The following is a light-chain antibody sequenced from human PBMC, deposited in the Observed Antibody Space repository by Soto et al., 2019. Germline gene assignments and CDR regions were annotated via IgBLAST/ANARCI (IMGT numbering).Light chain of an antibody. CDR1: QSVGSS. J-gene: IGKJ5*01. CDR2: GAT. CDR3: QQYINWPPRIT. Sequence: EIVMTQSPATLSVSPGERATLSCRASQSVGSSLAWYQQKPGQAPRLLIYGATTRATGVPARFSGSGSETEFTLTISSLHSEDFALYYCQQYINWPPRITFGQGTRLEIK. V-gene: IGKV3-15*01.